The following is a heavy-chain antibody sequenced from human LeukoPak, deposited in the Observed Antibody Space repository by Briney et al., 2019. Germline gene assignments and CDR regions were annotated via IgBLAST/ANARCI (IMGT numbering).Heavy chain of an antibody. CDR1: GFTFDDYG. D-gene: IGHD3-3*01. J-gene: IGHJ6*03. V-gene: IGHV3-20*04. Sequence: PGGSVRLSCAASGFTFDDYGMSWVRPAPGKGLEWVTGINWNGGSKGYADSVKGRFTISRDNAKNSVYLQMNSLRAEDTALYYCARGLLDDLWSGYYGVRDYYYMDVWGKGTTVTVSS. CDR3: ARGLLDDLWSGYYGVRDYYYMDV. CDR2: INWNGGSK.